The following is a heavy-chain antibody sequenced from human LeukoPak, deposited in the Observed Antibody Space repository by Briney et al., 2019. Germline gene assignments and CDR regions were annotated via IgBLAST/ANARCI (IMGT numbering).Heavy chain of an antibody. CDR2: IYSGGST. D-gene: IGHD2-2*01. CDR1: GFTVSSNY. Sequence: GSLSLSCAASGFTVSSNYMSWVRRPPGRGLEGFSVIYSGGSTYYADSVKGRFTISRDNSKNTLYLQMNSLRAEDTAVYYCARDRVVPAAIFHYGMDVWGQGTTVTVSS. V-gene: IGHV3-66*01. J-gene: IGHJ6*02. CDR3: ARDRVVPAAIFHYGMDV.